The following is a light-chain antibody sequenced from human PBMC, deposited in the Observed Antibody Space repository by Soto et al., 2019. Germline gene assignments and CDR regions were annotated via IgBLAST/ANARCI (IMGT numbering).Light chain of an antibody. V-gene: IGKV1-5*03. Sequence: DIQMTQSPSTLSASVGDRVTITCRASQSISSWLAWYQQKPGKAPKVLIYKASTLNGGVSSRFSGSGSGTDFTLTISSLQPDDFATYYCQQFKSYPYTFGQGTNLEIK. CDR2: KAS. CDR1: QSISSW. J-gene: IGKJ2*01. CDR3: QQFKSYPYT.